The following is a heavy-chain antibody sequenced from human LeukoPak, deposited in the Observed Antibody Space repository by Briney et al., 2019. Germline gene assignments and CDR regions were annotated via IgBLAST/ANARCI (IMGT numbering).Heavy chain of an antibody. V-gene: IGHV3-23*01. J-gene: IGHJ4*02. D-gene: IGHD1-26*01. Sequence: GGSLRLSCAASGFTFTSYSMNWVRQAPGKGLEWVSTISGGGGSTYYADSVKGRSTISRDNSKNTLYLQVNSLRAEDTAIYYCAKYGPQDSGSSHFDYWGQGALVTVSS. CDR3: AKYGPQDSGSSHFDY. CDR1: GFTFTSYS. CDR2: ISGGGGST.